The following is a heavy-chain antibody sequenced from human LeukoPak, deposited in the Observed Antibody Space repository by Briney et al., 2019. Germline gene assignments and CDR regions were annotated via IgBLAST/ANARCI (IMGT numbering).Heavy chain of an antibody. D-gene: IGHD6-13*01. CDR1: GFTFSSYS. CDR2: ISSSSGTI. Sequence: GGSLRLSCAASGFTFSSYSMNWVRQAPGKGLEWVSYISSSSGTIYYADSVKGRFTISRDNAKNSLYLQMNSLRAEDTAVYYCARDGVAAAGYYFDYWGQGTLVTVSS. CDR3: ARDGVAAAGYYFDY. V-gene: IGHV3-48*01. J-gene: IGHJ4*02.